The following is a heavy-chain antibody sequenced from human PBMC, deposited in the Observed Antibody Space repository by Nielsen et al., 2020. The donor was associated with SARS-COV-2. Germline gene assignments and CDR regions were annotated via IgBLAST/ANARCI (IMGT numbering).Heavy chain of an antibody. D-gene: IGHD4-23*01. J-gene: IGHJ6*02. CDR2: IYPGDSDT. Sequence: GESLKISCKGSGYSFTSYWIGWVRQMPGKGLEWMGIIYPGDSDTRYSPSFQGHVTISADKSISTAYLQWSSLKASDTAMYYCARSSRWGGYYYGMDVWGQGTTVTVSS. CDR3: ARSSRWGGYYYGMDV. CDR1: GYSFTSYW. V-gene: IGHV5-51*01.